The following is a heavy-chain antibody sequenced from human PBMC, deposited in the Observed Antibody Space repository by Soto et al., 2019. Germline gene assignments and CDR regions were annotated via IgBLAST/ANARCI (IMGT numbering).Heavy chain of an antibody. V-gene: IGHV3-11*01. CDR3: ARGSAFDYGTSYNWNDGLGY. Sequence: PGGSLRLSCAASGFTFSDYYMSWIRQAPGKGLEWVSYISSSGSTIYYADSVKGRFTISRDNAKNSLYLQMNSLRAEDTAVYYCARGSAFDYGTSYNWNDGLGYWGQGTLVTVSS. D-gene: IGHD1-1*01. CDR1: GFTFSDYY. CDR2: ISSSGSTI. J-gene: IGHJ4*02.